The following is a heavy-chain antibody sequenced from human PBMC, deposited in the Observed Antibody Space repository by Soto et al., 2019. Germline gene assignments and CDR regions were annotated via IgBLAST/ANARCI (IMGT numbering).Heavy chain of an antibody. CDR3: GRGEAGGLFDY. J-gene: IGHJ4*02. CDR1: GYTFTSYG. CDR2: ISAYNGNT. Sequence: ASVKVSCKASGYTFTSYGISWLRQAPGQGLEWMGWISAYNGNTNYAQKLQGRVTMTTDTSTSTAYMGLRSLRSDDTAVYYCGRGEAGGLFDYWGQGTLVTVSS. D-gene: IGHD3-10*01. V-gene: IGHV1-18*01.